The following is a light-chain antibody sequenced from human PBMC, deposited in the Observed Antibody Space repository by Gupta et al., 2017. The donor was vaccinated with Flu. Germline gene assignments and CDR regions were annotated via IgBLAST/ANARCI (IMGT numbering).Light chain of an antibody. V-gene: IGKV1-9*01. CDR3: QQLSNFPIT. CDR2: YAS. J-gene: IGKJ5*01. CDR1: QDITSY. Sequence: DLQLTHSPAFLSASVGDRDNITCRANQDITSYLDWYQRRPGQALKLLIYYASRLQSGVPSRFSGSGSGTEFTLTISSLQPEDFATYYCQQLSNFPITFGQGTPVDI.